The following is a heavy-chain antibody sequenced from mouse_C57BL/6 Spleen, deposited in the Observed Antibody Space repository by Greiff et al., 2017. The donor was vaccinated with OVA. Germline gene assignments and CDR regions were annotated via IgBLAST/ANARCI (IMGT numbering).Heavy chain of an antibody. Sequence: EVHLVESGPGLVKPSQSLSLTCSVTGYSITSGYYWNWIRQFPGNKLEWMGYISYDGSNNYNPSLQNRISITRDTSKNQFFLKLNSVTTEDTATYYCARVRAHYCDYWGQGTTLTVSS. CDR3: ARVRAHYCDY. V-gene: IGHV3-6*01. J-gene: IGHJ2*01. CDR1: GYSITSGYY. D-gene: IGHD3-1*01. CDR2: ISYDGSN.